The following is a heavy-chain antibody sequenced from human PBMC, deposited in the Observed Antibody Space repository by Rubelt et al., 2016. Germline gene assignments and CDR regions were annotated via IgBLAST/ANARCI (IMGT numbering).Heavy chain of an antibody. J-gene: IGHJ5*02. CDR1: GGSISSSSYY. CDR3: ARHRLAVAGPGWSDP. D-gene: IGHD6-19*01. Sequence: QLQLQESGPGLVKPSETLSLTCTVSGGSISSSSYYWGWIRQPPGKGLEWIGSIYYSGSTYYNPSLRGCVTISDATSKNQFSLKLSAVTAAGTAVYYCARHRLAVAGPGWSDPWGQGTLVTVSS. CDR2: IYYSGST. V-gene: IGHV4-39*01.